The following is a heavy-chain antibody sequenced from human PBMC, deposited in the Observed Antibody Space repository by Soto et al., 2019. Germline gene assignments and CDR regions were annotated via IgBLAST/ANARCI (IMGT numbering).Heavy chain of an antibody. Sequence: QVQLVQSGAEVKKPGASVKVSCKVSGYTLTELSMHWVRQAPGKGLEWMGGFDPEDGETIYAQKFQGRVTMTEDTSTDTAYMELSNLRSEDTAVYYCATVGAYCGGDCYSPLDYWGQGTLVTVSS. V-gene: IGHV1-24*01. CDR3: ATVGAYCGGDCYSPLDY. CDR1: GYTLTELS. D-gene: IGHD2-21*02. CDR2: FDPEDGET. J-gene: IGHJ4*02.